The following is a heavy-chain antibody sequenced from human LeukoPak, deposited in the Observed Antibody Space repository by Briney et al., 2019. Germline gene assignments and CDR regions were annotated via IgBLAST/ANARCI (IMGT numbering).Heavy chain of an antibody. CDR2: IYYSGST. D-gene: IGHD6-13*01. J-gene: IGHJ6*02. Sequence: KPSETLSLTCTVSGGSISSSSYYWGWIRQPPGKGLEWIGSIYYSGSTYYNPSLKSRVTISVDTSKNQFSLKLSSVTAADTAVYYCARASDYSSRWYWDYYYGMDVWGQGTTVTVSS. CDR1: GGSISSSSYY. CDR3: ARASDYSSRWYWDYYYGMDV. V-gene: IGHV4-39*01.